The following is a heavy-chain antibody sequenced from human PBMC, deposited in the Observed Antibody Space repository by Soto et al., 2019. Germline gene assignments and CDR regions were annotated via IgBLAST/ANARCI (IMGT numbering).Heavy chain of an antibody. CDR2: TSYDGTNK. Sequence: HPGGSLRLSCEVSGFTFSTHGMHWVRQPPGKGLEWVAGTSYDGTNKYYARSVQGRFTISRENSMKTLYLQMNSLRTEDTAVYYCAKDLSGARWYYDALDVWGQGTTVTVS. J-gene: IGHJ6*02. D-gene: IGHD2-15*01. CDR3: AKDLSGARWYYDALDV. CDR1: GFTFSTHG. V-gene: IGHV3-30*18.